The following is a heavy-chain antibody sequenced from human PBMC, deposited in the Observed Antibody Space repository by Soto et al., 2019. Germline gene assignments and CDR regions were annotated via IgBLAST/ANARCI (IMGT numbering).Heavy chain of an antibody. CDR3: ARDPIVGASYYYYGMDV. CDR2: TYYRSKWYN. D-gene: IGHD1-26*01. V-gene: IGHV6-1*01. J-gene: IGHJ6*02. Sequence: PSQTLSLTCAISVDSVSSNSAAWNWIRQSPSRGLEWLGRTYYRSKWYNDYAVSVKSRITINPDTSKNQFSLQLNSVTPEDTAVYYCARDPIVGASYYYYGMDVWGQGTTVTVSS. CDR1: VDSVSSNSAA.